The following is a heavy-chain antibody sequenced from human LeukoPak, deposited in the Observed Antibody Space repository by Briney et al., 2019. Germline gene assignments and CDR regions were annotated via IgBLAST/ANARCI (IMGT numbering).Heavy chain of an antibody. CDR3: ARGTARSGGTTGRNYGMDV. D-gene: IGHD1-1*01. Sequence: SETLSLTCTVSGGSISRYYWSWIRQPAGKGLEWIGRIYTSGSTNYHPSLQSRVTMSVDTSKNQFSLKLSSVTAADPAVYYCARGTARSGGTTGRNYGMDVWGQGTTVTVSS. V-gene: IGHV4-4*07. CDR1: GGSISRYY. CDR2: IYTSGST. J-gene: IGHJ6*02.